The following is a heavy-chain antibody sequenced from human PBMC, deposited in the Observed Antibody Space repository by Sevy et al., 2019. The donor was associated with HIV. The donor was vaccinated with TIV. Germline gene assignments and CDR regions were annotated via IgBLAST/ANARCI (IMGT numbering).Heavy chain of an antibody. CDR3: ARAFCTSGRCYSLAY. V-gene: IGHV1-18*01. J-gene: IGHJ4*02. CDR2: ISPDTGDT. Sequence: ASVKVSCKVSGYTFSIYRITWVRQAPGQGLEWMGWISPDTGDTKFAENFQDRVTMSTDTSTATAYMELSSLRSDDTAVYYCARAFCTSGRCYSLAYWGQGTLVTVSS. D-gene: IGHD2-15*01. CDR1: GYTFSIYR.